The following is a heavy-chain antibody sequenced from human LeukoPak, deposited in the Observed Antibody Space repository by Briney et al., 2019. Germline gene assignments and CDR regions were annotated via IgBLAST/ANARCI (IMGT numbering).Heavy chain of an antibody. V-gene: IGHV1-24*01. CDR2: FDPEDGET. CDR1: GYTFTGYY. CDR3: ATGTYITPGDAFDI. D-gene: IGHD4-23*01. Sequence: ASVKVSCKASGYTFTGYYMHWVRQAPGKGLEWMGGFDPEDGETIYAQKFQGRVTMTEDTSTDTAYMELSSLRSEDTAVYYCATGTYITPGDAFDIWGQGTMVTVSS. J-gene: IGHJ3*02.